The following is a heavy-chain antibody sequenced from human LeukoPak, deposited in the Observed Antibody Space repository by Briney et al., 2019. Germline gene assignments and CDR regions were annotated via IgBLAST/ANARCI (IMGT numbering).Heavy chain of an antibody. CDR2: IKQDGSEK. CDR1: GFTFSHYW. J-gene: IGHJ5*02. V-gene: IGHV3-7*01. CDR3: ARHPDHWFDP. Sequence: PGGSLRLSCAASGFTFSHYWMSWVRQAPGKGLEWVANIKQDGSEKYYVDSVKGRFTISRDDAKNSLYLQMNSLRAEDTAVYYCARHPDHWFDPWGQGTPVTVSS.